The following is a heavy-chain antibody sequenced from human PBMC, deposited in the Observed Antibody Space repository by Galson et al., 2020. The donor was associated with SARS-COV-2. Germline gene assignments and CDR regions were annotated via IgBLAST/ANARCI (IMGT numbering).Heavy chain of an antibody. CDR3: AKELYDSSGYYWGGDY. CDR2: IWYDGSNK. J-gene: IGHJ4*02. CDR1: GFTFSGYG. D-gene: IGHD3-22*01. V-gene: IGHV3-33*06. Sequence: QLGESLKISCAASGFTFSGYGMHWVRQAPGKGLEWVAVIWYDGSNKYYADSVKGRFTISRDNSKNTLYLQMNSLRAEDTAVYYCAKELYDSSGYYWGGDYWGQGTLVTVSS.